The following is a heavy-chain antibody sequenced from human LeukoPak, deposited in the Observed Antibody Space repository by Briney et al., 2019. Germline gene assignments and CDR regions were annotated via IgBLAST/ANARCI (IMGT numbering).Heavy chain of an antibody. J-gene: IGHJ4*02. CDR2: ISPGSYSI. D-gene: IGHD1-26*01. Sequence: GGSLRLSCAASGFPLSTYSMNWVRQAPGKGLEWVSTISPGSYSIYYADSVKGRFTISRDNAKNSLYLQMNSLRVEDTAIYYCARKVVGATTDYWGQGTLVTVSS. CDR3: ARKVVGATTDY. V-gene: IGHV3-21*01. CDR1: GFPLSTYS.